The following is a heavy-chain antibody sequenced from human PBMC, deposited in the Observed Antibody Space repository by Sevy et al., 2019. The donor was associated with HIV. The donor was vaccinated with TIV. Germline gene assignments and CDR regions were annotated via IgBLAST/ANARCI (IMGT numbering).Heavy chain of an antibody. CDR1: ASSITSDNL. J-gene: IGHJ4*02. CDR2: VYPSGSA. CDR3: AGGAFTLYYFDS. Sequence: SETLSLTCTVSASSITSDNLWGWIRQPPGKGLEWIGNVYPSGSAYYNPSFKSRVTISADTSKNQFSLKLTSVTAADTAVYFCAGGAFTLYYFDSWGQGTLVTVSS. D-gene: IGHD3-10*01. V-gene: IGHV4-38-2*02.